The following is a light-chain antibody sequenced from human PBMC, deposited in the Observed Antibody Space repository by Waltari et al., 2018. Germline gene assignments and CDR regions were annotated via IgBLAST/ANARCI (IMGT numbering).Light chain of an antibody. Sequence: SYELTQPPSVSVSPGQTASITCSGDKLGDKYACWYQQKPGQSPVLVIYQDSKRPSGIPGRFSGSNSGNTATLTISGTQAMDEVDYYCQAWDSSTAYWVFGGGTKLTVL. V-gene: IGLV3-1*01. CDR2: QDS. J-gene: IGLJ3*02. CDR3: QAWDSSTAYWV. CDR1: KLGDKY.